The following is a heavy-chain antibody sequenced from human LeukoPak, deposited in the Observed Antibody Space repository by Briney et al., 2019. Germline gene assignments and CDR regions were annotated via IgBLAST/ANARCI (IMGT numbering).Heavy chain of an antibody. J-gene: IGHJ4*02. CDR2: TSAYNGNT. Sequence: ASVKVSCKASGYTFSSYGVSWVRQAPGQGLEWMGWTSAYNGNTNYAQKFQGRVTMTTDTSTSTAYMELRSLRSDDTAVYYCARGPHGVGAKNPDYWGQGTLVTVSS. D-gene: IGHD1-26*01. CDR3: ARGPHGVGAKNPDY. V-gene: IGHV1-18*01. CDR1: GYTFSSYG.